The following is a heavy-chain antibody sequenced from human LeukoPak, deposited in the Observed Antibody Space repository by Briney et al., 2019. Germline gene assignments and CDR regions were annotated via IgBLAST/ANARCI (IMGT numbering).Heavy chain of an antibody. CDR2: ISGSGGTT. J-gene: IGHJ3*02. CDR1: GFTFSSYA. Sequence: GGSLRLSCAASGFTFSSYAMSWVRQAPGKGLEWVSTISGSGGTTYYADSVKGRFTISRDNSKNTLYLQMNSLRAEDTAVYYCTQQWLILGALDIWGQGTMVTVSS. CDR3: TQQWLILGALDI. D-gene: IGHD6-19*01. V-gene: IGHV3-23*01.